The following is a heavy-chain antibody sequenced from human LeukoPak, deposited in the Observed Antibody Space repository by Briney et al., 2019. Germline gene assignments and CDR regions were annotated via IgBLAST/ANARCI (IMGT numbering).Heavy chain of an antibody. D-gene: IGHD5-12*01. Sequence: GGSLRLSCAASGFTVSSNYMSWVRQAPGKGLEWVSVIYSGGSTYYADSVKGRITISRDNSKNTLYLQMNSLRAEDTAVYYCARELYSGYGGLFDYWGQGTLVTVSS. CDR3: ARELYSGYGGLFDY. J-gene: IGHJ4*02. CDR1: GFTVSSNY. V-gene: IGHV3-53*01. CDR2: IYSGGST.